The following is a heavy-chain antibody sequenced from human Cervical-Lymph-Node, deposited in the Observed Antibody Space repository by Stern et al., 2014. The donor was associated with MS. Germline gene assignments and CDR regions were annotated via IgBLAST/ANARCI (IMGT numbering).Heavy chain of an antibody. V-gene: IGHV5-51*01. D-gene: IGHD1-26*01. J-gene: IGHJ4*02. CDR1: GYRFTLYW. CDR2: IYPGASDP. Sequence: VQLVQSGEEMKKTGESLKISCKGSGYRFTLYWIGWVGQMPGKGLEWMVIIYPGASDPRYSPSFQGQVTISADKSISTAYLQWSSLKASDTAMYYCAALVRGSYFYWGQGTLVTVSS. CDR3: AALVRGSYFY.